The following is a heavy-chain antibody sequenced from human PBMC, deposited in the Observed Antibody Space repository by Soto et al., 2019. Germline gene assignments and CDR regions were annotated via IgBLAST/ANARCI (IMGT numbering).Heavy chain of an antibody. CDR3: ARDLVTMVRSTGYYYGMDV. J-gene: IGHJ6*02. V-gene: IGHV1-69*13. CDR1: GGTFSSYA. D-gene: IGHD3-10*01. CDR2: IIPIFGTA. Sequence: GASVKVSCKASGGTFSSYAISWVRQAPGQGLEWMGGIIPIFGTANYAQKFQGRVTITADESTGTAYMELSSLRSEDTAVYYCARDLVTMVRSTGYYYGMDVWGQGTTVTVSS.